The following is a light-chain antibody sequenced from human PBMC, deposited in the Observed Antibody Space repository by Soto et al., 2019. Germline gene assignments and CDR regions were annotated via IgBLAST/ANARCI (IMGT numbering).Light chain of an antibody. V-gene: IGKV3-11*01. CDR1: QSVSRY. Sequence: EIVLTQSPATLSLSPGERATLSCRASQSVSRYLSWYQQKPGQAPRLLISDTSNRATGIPARFSGSGSGTDFALKISRVEAEDVGVYYCMQGTHWPITFGQGTRLEIK. CDR2: DTS. CDR3: MQGTHWPIT. J-gene: IGKJ5*01.